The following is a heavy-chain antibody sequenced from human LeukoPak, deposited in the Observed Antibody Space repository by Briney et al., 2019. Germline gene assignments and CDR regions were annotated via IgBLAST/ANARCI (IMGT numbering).Heavy chain of an antibody. CDR2: IYYSGST. CDR1: GGSISSSSYY. D-gene: IGHD4-11*01. J-gene: IGHJ6*02. CDR3: ARLQTKYYYYYGMDV. Sequence: SETLSLTCTVSGGSISSSSYYWGWIRQPPGKGLEWIGSIYYSGSTYYNPSLKSRVTISVDTSKNQFSLKLSSVTAADTAVYYCARLQTKYYYYYGMDVWGQGTTVTVSS. V-gene: IGHV4-39*01.